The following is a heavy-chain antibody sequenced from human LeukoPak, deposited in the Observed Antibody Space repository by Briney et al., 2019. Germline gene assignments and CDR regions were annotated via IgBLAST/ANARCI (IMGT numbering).Heavy chain of an antibody. D-gene: IGHD4-23*01. V-gene: IGHV4-39*01. J-gene: IGHJ4*02. CDR3: TRHHDYGDKIDY. CDR1: GGSVTSTSHY. Sequence: SETLSLTCTVSGGSVTSTSHYWAWIRQPPGKGLEWIGSIHYSGSTYYSPSLKSRLTISGDTSKSQFSLKLTFVTAADTAVYYCTRHHDYGDKIDYWGQGTLVTVSS. CDR2: IHYSGST.